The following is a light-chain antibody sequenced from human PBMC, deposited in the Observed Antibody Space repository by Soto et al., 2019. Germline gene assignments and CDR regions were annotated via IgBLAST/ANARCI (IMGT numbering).Light chain of an antibody. Sequence: EVVLTQSPATLSLSPGESATLSCRASQSVSVNFAWYQQKPGQAPRPLIYSASDRAPGIPARFSGRGSGTYFTLTISSLEPEDFAVYYCQGRNRWPRGTFGGGTKVDIK. V-gene: IGKV3-11*01. CDR3: QGRNRWPRGT. CDR1: QSVSVN. J-gene: IGKJ4*01. CDR2: SAS.